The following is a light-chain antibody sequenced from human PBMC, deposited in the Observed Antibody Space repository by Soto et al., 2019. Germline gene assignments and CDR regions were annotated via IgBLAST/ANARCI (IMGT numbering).Light chain of an antibody. CDR2: EVS. CDR3: SSYTSSSTHYV. Sequence: LKQPASVTWSPGQSLTISCTGTSSDVGGYNYVSWYQQHPGKAPKLMIYEVSNRPSGVSNRFSGSKSGNTASLTISGLQAEDEADYYCSSYTSSSTHYVFGTGTKVTVL. V-gene: IGLV2-14*01. CDR1: SSDVGGYNY. J-gene: IGLJ1*01.